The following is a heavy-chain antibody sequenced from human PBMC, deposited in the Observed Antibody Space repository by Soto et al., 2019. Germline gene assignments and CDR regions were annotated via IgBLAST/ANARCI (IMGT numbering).Heavy chain of an antibody. CDR2: MYYTGSP. Sequence: KPSETLSLTCSVSGVSIDSSSYYWGWIRQPPGKGLEWIGDMYYTGSPSYNPSLKSRVTISVDTSKNQISLKLNSVTAADTAVYYCARRDCGGDCYSWYYWGQGTLVTVSS. D-gene: IGHD2-21*02. V-gene: IGHV4-39*01. CDR3: ARRDCGGDCYSWYY. J-gene: IGHJ4*02. CDR1: GVSIDSSSYY.